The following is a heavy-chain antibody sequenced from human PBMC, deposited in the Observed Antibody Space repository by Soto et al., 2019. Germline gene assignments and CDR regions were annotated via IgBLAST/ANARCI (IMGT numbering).Heavy chain of an antibody. CDR2: ISSSSSTI. CDR1: GFTFSSYS. D-gene: IGHD3-3*01. V-gene: IGHV3-48*02. CDR3: ARDLLRFFDWSRYGMDV. Sequence: EVQLVESGGGLVQPGGSLRLSCAASGFTFSSYSMNWVRQAPGKGLERVSYISSSSSTIYYADSVKGRFTISRDNAKNSLYLQMNSLRDEDTAVYYCARDLLRFFDWSRYGMDVWDPGTTVTVSS. J-gene: IGHJ6*02.